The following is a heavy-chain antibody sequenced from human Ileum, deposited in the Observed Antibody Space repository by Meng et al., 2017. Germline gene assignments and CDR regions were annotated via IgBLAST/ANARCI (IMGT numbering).Heavy chain of an antibody. CDR2: FDPEDGET. V-gene: IGHV1-24*01. D-gene: IGHD4-17*01. CDR3: ACLTTVTTAYFDY. CDR1: GYTLTELS. J-gene: IGHJ4*02. Sequence: ASVKVSCKVSGYTLTELSMHWVRQAPGKGLEGMGGFDPEDGETIYAQKFQGRVTMTEDTSTDTAYMELSSLRSEDTAVYYCACLTTVTTAYFDYWGQGTRVTVSS.